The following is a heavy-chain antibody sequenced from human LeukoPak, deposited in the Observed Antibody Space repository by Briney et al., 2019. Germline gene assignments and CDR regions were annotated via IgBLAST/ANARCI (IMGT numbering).Heavy chain of an antibody. J-gene: IGHJ6*03. V-gene: IGHV3-73*01. CDR1: GFTFSGSA. Sequence: GGSLRLSCAASGFTFSGSAMHWVRQASGKGREWGGRIRSKAKSYATAYAASVKGRFTISRDDSTNTAYLQMNSLKTEDTAVYYCTRLGRWGGLDYYYMDVWGKGTTVTISS. CDR2: IRSKAKSYAT. CDR3: TRLGRWGGLDYYYMDV. D-gene: IGHD3-10*01.